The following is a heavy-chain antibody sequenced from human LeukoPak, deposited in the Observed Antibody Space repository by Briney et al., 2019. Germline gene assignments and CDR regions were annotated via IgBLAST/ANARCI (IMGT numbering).Heavy chain of an antibody. CDR3: ARVVVVITAQARTGHYYFDY. Sequence: GGSLRLSCAASGFTFSGYSMNWVRQAPGKGLEWVSSISSSSSYIYYADSVKGRFTISRDNAKNSLYLQMNSLRAEDTAVYYCARVVVVITAQARTGHYYFDYWGQGTLVTVSS. D-gene: IGHD3-22*01. CDR1: GFTFSGYS. J-gene: IGHJ4*02. CDR2: ISSSSSYI. V-gene: IGHV3-21*01.